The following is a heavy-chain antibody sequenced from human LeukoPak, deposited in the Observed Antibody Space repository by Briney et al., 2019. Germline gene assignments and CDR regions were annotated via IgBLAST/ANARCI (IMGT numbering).Heavy chain of an antibody. D-gene: IGHD1-1*01. CDR3: ARDSDWNPPDY. CDR2: ITRSSSYT. CDR1: GFTFSSYA. J-gene: IGHJ4*02. Sequence: GGSLRLSRAASGFTFSSYAMSWVRQAPGRGVAWVSYITRSSSYTNYADSVKGRFTISRDNAKNSLYLQMNSLRAEDTAVYYCARDSDWNPPDYWGQGTLVTVSS. V-gene: IGHV3-11*05.